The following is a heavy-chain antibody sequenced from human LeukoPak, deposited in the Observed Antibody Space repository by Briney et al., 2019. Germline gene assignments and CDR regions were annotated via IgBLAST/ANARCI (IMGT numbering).Heavy chain of an antibody. CDR1: GYTFTGSY. D-gene: IGHD6-19*01. Sequence: ASVKVSCKASGYTFTGSYIHWVRQAPGQGLEWMGWINPDSGVTKYAQNFQGRVTMTRDTSISTASMEMRSLKSDDTAVYYCARDFGSSSAWYESDYWGQGTLVTVSS. J-gene: IGHJ4*02. CDR3: ARDFGSSSAWYESDY. V-gene: IGHV1-2*02. CDR2: INPDSGVT.